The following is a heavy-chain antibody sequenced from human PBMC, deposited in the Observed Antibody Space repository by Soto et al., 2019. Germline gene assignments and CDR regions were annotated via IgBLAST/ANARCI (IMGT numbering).Heavy chain of an antibody. V-gene: IGHV4-59*01. J-gene: IGHJ5*02. CDR3: ARDRAYDFWSGYHWFDP. CDR2: IYYSGST. D-gene: IGHD3-3*01. CDR1: GGSISSYY. Sequence: SETLSLTCTVSGGSISSYYWSWIRQPPGKGLEWIGYIYYSGSTNCNPSLKSRVTISVDTSKNQFSLKLSSVTAADTAVYYCARDRAYDFWSGYHWFDPWGQGTLVTVSS.